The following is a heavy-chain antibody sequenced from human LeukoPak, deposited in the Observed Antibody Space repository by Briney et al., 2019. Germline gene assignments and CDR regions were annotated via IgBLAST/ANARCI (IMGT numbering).Heavy chain of an antibody. D-gene: IGHD6-19*01. CDR3: ATDLQAGGASSGWYFYYYGMDV. Sequence: GGSMRLSCAASGFTFSSYIMNWVRQAPGKGLEWVSSISTSSSYIYYADSVKGRFTISRDNAKNLLYLQMNSLRAEDTAVYYCATDLQAGGASSGWYFYYYGMDVWGQGTTVTVSS. V-gene: IGHV3-21*06. J-gene: IGHJ6*02. CDR2: ISTSSSYI. CDR1: GFTFSSYI.